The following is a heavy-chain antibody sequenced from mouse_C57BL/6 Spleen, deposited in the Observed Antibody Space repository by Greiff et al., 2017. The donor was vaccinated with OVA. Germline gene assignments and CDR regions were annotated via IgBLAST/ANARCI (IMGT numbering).Heavy chain of an antibody. J-gene: IGHJ3*01. D-gene: IGHD2-3*01. Sequence: VQLKESGPELVKPGASVKMSCKASGYTFTDYNMHWVKQSHGKSLEWIGYINPNNGGTSYNQKFKGKATLTVNKSSSTAYMELRSLTSEDSAVYYCARSWLLLWFAYWGQGTLVTVSA. CDR3: ARSWLLLWFAY. V-gene: IGHV1-22*01. CDR2: INPNNGGT. CDR1: GYTFTDYN.